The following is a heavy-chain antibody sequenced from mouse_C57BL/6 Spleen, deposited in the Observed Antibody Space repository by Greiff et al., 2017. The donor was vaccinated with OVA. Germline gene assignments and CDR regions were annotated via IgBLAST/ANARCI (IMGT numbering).Heavy chain of an antibody. J-gene: IGHJ2*01. D-gene: IGHD2-5*01. CDR3: ARLGYSTPH. Sequence: QVQLQQSGPELVKPGASVKISCKASGYAFSSSWMNWVKQRPGKGLEWIGRIYPGDGDTNYNGKFKGKATLTADKSSSTAYMQISSLTSEDSAVYFCARLGYSTPHWGQGTTLTVSS. V-gene: IGHV1-82*01. CDR2: IYPGDGDT. CDR1: GYAFSSSW.